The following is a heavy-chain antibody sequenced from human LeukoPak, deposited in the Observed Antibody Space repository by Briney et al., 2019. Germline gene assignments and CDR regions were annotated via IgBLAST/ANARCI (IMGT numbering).Heavy chain of an antibody. Sequence: GGSLRLSCAASGFTFDDYGMSWVRQAPGKGLEWVSGINCNGGSTGYADSVKGRFTISRDNAKNSLYLQMNSLRAEDTALYYCARGPAYYDSSGYYYDYWGQGTLVTVSS. CDR1: GFTFDDYG. D-gene: IGHD3-22*01. CDR3: ARGPAYYDSSGYYYDY. CDR2: INCNGGST. J-gene: IGHJ4*02. V-gene: IGHV3-20*04.